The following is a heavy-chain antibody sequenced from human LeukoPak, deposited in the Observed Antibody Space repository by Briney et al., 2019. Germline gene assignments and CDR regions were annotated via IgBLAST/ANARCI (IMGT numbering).Heavy chain of an antibody. D-gene: IGHD3-3*01. CDR2: INPNSGGT. CDR1: GYTFTGYY. V-gene: IGHV1-2*02. J-gene: IGHJ4*02. CDR3: ERGSPLRFLEWFNRATIDY. Sequence: ASVKVSCKASGYTFTGYYMHWVRQAPGQGLEWMGWINPNSGGTNYAQKFQGRVTMTRDTSISTAYMELSRLRSDDTAVYYCERGSPLRFLEWFNRATIDYWGQGTLVTVSS.